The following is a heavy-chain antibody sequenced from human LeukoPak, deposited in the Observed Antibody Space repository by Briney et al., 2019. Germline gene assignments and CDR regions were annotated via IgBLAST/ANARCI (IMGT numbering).Heavy chain of an antibody. CDR3: ARLGIPVATIEYYFDY. Sequence: GGSLRLSCAASGFTFSTYGMSWVRQAPGKGLEWVSGISGSGGTTYYFDSVKGRFTISRDNSKNTLYLQMNSLRAEDTAVYYCARLGIPVATIEYYFDYWGQGTLVSVSS. D-gene: IGHD5-12*01. CDR1: GFTFSTYG. V-gene: IGHV3-23*01. CDR2: ISGSGGTT. J-gene: IGHJ4*02.